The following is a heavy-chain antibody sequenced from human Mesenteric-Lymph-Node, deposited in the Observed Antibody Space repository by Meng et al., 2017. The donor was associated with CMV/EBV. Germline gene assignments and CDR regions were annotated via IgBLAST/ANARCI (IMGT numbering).Heavy chain of an antibody. V-gene: IGHV3-21*01. CDR2: ISSSSSYI. Sequence: GGSLRLSCAASGFTFSSYSMNWVRQAPGKGLEWVSSISSSSSYIYYADSVKGRFTISRDNAKNSLYLQMNSLRAEDTAVYYCARETGIWRYFDYWGQGTLVTVSS. D-gene: IGHD7-27*01. CDR1: GFTFSSYS. CDR3: ARETGIWRYFDY. J-gene: IGHJ4*02.